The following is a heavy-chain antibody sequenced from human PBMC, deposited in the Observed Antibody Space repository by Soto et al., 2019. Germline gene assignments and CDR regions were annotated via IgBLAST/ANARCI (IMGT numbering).Heavy chain of an antibody. CDR3: AIGGPVVVESAAVDC. CDR2: GNPRGGHT. D-gene: IGHD2-21*01. V-gene: IGHV1-46*01. J-gene: IGHJ4*02. CDR1: GDTFTDYY. Sequence: QVQLMQSGAEVKKPGASVKVSCNASGDTFTDYYIHWVRQAPGQGLEWMGTGNPRGGHTTYAQHYRGTMTMTRDTTTRTPYMEQTTMKSYAPAVYYLAIGGPVVVESAAVDCWGKGNLVTVSS.